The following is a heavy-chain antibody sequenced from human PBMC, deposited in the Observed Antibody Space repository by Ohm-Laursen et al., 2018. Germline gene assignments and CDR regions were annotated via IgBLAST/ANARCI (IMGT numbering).Heavy chain of an antibody. Sequence: SLRLSCAASGFTFSSYAMSWVRQAPGKGLEWVSAISGSGGSTYYADSVKGRFTISRDTSKNTLYLQMNSLRAEDTAVYYCAKGLSGYSSGYYVGWGQGTLVTVSS. CDR2: ISGSGGST. V-gene: IGHV3-23*01. D-gene: IGHD6-19*01. CDR1: GFTFSSYA. J-gene: IGHJ4*02. CDR3: AKGLSGYSSGYYVG.